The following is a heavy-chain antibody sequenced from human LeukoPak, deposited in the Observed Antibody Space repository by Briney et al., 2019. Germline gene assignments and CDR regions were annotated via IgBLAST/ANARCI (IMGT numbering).Heavy chain of an antibody. CDR2: IRSNGGDT. V-gene: IGHV3-23*01. D-gene: IGHD2-15*01. CDR1: GFTFREYS. CDR3: AKGGYTTWFDP. Sequence: GGSLRLSCAASGFTFREYSMSWVRQAPGKGLEWVSNIRSNGGDTYYTDSVKGRFTISRDNSKNTLYLEMNSLRAGGTAVYYCAKGGYTTWFDPWGQGTLVTVSS. J-gene: IGHJ5*02.